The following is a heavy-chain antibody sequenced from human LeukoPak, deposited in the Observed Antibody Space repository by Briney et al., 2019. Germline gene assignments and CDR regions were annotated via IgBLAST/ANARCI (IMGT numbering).Heavy chain of an antibody. CDR2: IEGDGSST. V-gene: IGHV3-74*01. CDR3: ARDPSAVSCYFDY. Sequence: TGGSLRLSCAASGFTFSTYWMHWVRQAPGEGLVWVSRIEGDGSSTDYANSVKGRFTISRDNAKNTLYLQLNSLRAEDTAVYYCARDPSAVSCYFDYWGQGTLVTVSS. D-gene: IGHD5/OR15-5a*01. CDR1: GFTFSTYW. J-gene: IGHJ4*02.